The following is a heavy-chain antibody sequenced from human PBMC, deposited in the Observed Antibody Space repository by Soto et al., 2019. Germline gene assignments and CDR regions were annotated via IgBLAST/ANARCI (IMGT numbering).Heavy chain of an antibody. Sequence: QVQLVESGGGVVQPGRSLRLSCAASGFTFSSYGMHWVRQAPGKGLEWVAVIWYDGSNKYYADSVKGRFTISRDNSKNTLYLQMNSLRAEDTAVYYCARNKEPDRTRGIAAAGTVLYFDLWGRGTLVTVSS. J-gene: IGHJ2*01. CDR1: GFTFSSYG. D-gene: IGHD6-13*01. CDR2: IWYDGSNK. V-gene: IGHV3-33*01. CDR3: ARNKEPDRTRGIAAAGTVLYFDL.